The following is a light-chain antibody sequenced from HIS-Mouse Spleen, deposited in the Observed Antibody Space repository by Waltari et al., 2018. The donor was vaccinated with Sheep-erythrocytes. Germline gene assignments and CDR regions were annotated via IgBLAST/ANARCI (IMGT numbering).Light chain of an antibody. CDR3: QQRSNWYT. J-gene: IGKJ2*01. CDR1: QRVSSY. CDR2: DAS. Sequence: EIVLTQSPATLSLSPGERATLSCRASQRVSSYLAWYQQKPGQAPRLLIYDASNRATGLPARFSGSGSGTDFTLTSSSLEPDDFAVYYCQQRSNWYTFGQGTKLEIK. V-gene: IGKV3-11*01.